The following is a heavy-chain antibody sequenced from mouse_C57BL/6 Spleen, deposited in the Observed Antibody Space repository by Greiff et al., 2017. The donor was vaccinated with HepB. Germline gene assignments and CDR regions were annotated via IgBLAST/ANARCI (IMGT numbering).Heavy chain of an antibody. CDR1: GYTFTSYW. J-gene: IGHJ1*03. Sequence: VQLQHPGAELVKPGASVKMSCKASGYTFTSYWITWVKQRPGQGLEWIGDIYPGSGSTNYNEKFKSKATLTVDTSSSTAYMQLSSLTSEDSAVYYCARSHDGYYEGWYFDVWGTGTTVTVSS. CDR2: IYPGSGST. CDR3: ARSHDGYYEGWYFDV. V-gene: IGHV1-55*01. D-gene: IGHD2-3*01.